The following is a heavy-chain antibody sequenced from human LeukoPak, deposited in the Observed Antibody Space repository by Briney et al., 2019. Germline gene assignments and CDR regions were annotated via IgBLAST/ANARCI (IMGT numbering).Heavy chain of an antibody. Sequence: SETLSLTCTVSGGSISSGDYYWSWICQPPGKGLEWIGYIYYSGSTYYNPSLKSRVTISVDTSKNQFSLKLSSVTAADTAVYYCARDGDYYDSSGSWGQGTLVTVSS. V-gene: IGHV4-30-4*01. CDR1: GGSISSGDYY. CDR3: ARDGDYYDSSGS. D-gene: IGHD3-22*01. J-gene: IGHJ5*02. CDR2: IYYSGST.